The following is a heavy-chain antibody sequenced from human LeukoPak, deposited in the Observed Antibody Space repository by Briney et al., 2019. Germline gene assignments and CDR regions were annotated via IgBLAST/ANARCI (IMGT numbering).Heavy chain of an antibody. D-gene: IGHD5-18*01. CDR3: ARGFVIQLWLQNNSFDP. Sequence: ASVKVSCKASGYTFTSYYMHWVRQAPGQGLEWMGIINPSGGSTSYAQKFQGRVTMTRDMSTSTVYMELSSLRSEDTAVYYCARGFVIQLWLQNNSFDPWGQGTLVTVSS. V-gene: IGHV1-46*01. CDR2: INPSGGST. CDR1: GYTFTSYY. J-gene: IGHJ5*02.